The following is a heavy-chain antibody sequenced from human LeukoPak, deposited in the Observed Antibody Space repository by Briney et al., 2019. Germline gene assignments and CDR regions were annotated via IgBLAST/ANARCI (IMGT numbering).Heavy chain of an antibody. J-gene: IGHJ4*02. V-gene: IGHV3-23*01. CDR3: ARESPTFDS. Sequence: PGGSLRLSCVGSGFTFSDCAMAWVRQAPGKGLEWVSVVSGGSESKHYTESVKGRFTVSRANSKNTLYLQMDSLRAEDMAVYYCARESPTFDSWGQGTLVTVSS. CDR1: GFTFSDCA. CDR2: VSGGSESK.